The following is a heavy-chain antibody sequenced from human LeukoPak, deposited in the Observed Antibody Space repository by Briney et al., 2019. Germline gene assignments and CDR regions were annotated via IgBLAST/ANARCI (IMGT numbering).Heavy chain of an antibody. Sequence: SETLSLTCTVSGGSISNYYWSWIRQPPGKGLEWIGYIYYSGSTNYNPSLKSRVTISVDTSKNQFSLKLSSVTAADTAVYYCARGYSSGWYERLNFDYWGQGTLVTVSS. V-gene: IGHV4-59*01. CDR1: GGSISNYY. D-gene: IGHD6-19*01. CDR2: IYYSGST. CDR3: ARGYSSGWYERLNFDY. J-gene: IGHJ4*02.